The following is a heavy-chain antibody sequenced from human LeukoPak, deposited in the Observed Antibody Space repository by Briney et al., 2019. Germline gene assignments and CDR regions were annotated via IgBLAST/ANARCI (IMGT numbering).Heavy chain of an antibody. CDR3: AKRQRQLVPDNWFDP. CDR2: INHSGST. CDR1: GGSFSGYY. D-gene: IGHD6-13*01. J-gene: IGHJ5*02. V-gene: IGHV4-34*01. Sequence: SETLSLTCAVYGGSFSGYYWSWIRQPPGKGLEWIGEINHSGSTNYNPSLKSRVTISVDTSKNQLSLKLSSVTAADTAVYYCAKRQRQLVPDNWFDPWGQGTLVTVSS.